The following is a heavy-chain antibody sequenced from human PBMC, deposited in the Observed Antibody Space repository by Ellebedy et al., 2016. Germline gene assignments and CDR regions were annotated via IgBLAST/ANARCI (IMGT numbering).Heavy chain of an antibody. CDR1: GGSISSSSYY. D-gene: IGHD3-3*01. Sequence: SETLSLTCTVSGGSISSSSYYWGWIRQPPGKGLEWIGSIYYSGSTYYNPSLKSRVTISEETSKNQFSLKLSSVTAADTAVYYCARHRAWSGYYPYYFDYWGQGTLVTVSS. J-gene: IGHJ4*02. V-gene: IGHV4-39*01. CDR3: ARHRAWSGYYPYYFDY. CDR2: IYYSGST.